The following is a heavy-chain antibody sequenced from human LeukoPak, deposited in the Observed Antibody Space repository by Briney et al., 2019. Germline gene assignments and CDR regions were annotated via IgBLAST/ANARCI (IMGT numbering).Heavy chain of an antibody. J-gene: IGHJ1*01. CDR1: GFTFSSYA. CDR2: ISGSGSST. D-gene: IGHD1-26*01. CDR3: AKEGRVGASVYFQH. Sequence: SGGSLRLSCAASGFTFSSYAMSWVRQAPGKGLEWVSGISGSGSSTYADSVKGRITISRDNSKNTLYLQMNSLRAEDTAVYYCAKEGRVGASVYFQHWGQGTLVTVSS. V-gene: IGHV3-23*01.